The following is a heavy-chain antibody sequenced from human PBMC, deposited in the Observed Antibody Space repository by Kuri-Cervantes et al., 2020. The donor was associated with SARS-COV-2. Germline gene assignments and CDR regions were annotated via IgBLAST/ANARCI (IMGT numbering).Heavy chain of an antibody. CDR3: AREPTINWSDIGNSLDV. CDR2: MTYDGGKI. V-gene: IGHV3-30*04. Sequence: GESLKISCAASGFSFSTYAMHWVRQAPGKGLEWVAGMTYDGGKIYYADSLKGRFTISRDNSKNTLYVQMVSLRPEDTAVYYCAREPTINWSDIGNSLDVWGKGTAVTCSS. D-gene: IGHD1-20*01. CDR1: GFSFSTYA. J-gene: IGHJ6*04.